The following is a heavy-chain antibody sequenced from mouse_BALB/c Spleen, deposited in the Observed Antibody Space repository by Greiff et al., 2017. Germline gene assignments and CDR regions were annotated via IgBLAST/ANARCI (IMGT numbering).Heavy chain of an antibody. CDR1: GYTFSSYW. CDR2: ILPGSGST. Sequence: QVQLKESGAELMKPGASVKISCKATGYTFSSYWIEWVKQRPGHGLEWIGEILPGSGSTNYNEKFKGKATFTADTSSNTAYMQLISLTSEDSAVYYCAREGREVRRMDYWGQGTSVTVSS. V-gene: IGHV1-9*01. J-gene: IGHJ4*01. CDR3: AREGREVRRMDY. D-gene: IGHD2-14*01.